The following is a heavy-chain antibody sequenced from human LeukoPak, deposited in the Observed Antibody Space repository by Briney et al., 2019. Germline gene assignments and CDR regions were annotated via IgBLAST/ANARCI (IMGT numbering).Heavy chain of an antibody. V-gene: IGHV4-59*01. CDR1: GGSISSYY. CDR3: ARAGYSGYDSFDY. Sequence: KPSETLSLTCTVSGGSISSYYWSWIRQPPGKGLEWIGYIYYSGSTNYNPSLKSRVTISVDTSKNQFSLKLSSVTAADTAVYYCARAGYSGYDSFDYWGQGTLVTVSS. D-gene: IGHD5-12*01. J-gene: IGHJ4*02. CDR2: IYYSGST.